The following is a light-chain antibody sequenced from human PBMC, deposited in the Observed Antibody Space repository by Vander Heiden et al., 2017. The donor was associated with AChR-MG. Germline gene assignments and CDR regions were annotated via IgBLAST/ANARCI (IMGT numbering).Light chain of an antibody. J-gene: IGKJ2*01. V-gene: IGKV3-20*01. Sequence: IVLTQSPRTLSLSPGERATLSCRASQSVSNNYLAWYQQKPGQDPRLLIYGASSRATGIPDRFGGSGSGTDFTLIISRLEPEDFAVYYCQQYGSSQYTFGQGTKLEIK. CDR2: GAS. CDR1: QSVSNNY. CDR3: QQYGSSQYT.